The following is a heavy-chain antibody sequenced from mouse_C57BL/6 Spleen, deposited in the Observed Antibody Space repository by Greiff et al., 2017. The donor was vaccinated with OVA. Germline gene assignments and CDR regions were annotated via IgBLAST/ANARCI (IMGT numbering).Heavy chain of an antibody. CDR3: ARGGERAMDY. J-gene: IGHJ4*01. V-gene: IGHV5-6*01. CDR1: GFTFSSSG. Sequence: EVKLQESGGDLVKPGGSLKLSCAASGFTFSSSGMSWVRQTPDKRLEWVATISSGGSYTYYPDSVKGRFTISRDNAKNTLYLQMSSLKSEDTAMYYCARGGERAMDYWGQGTSVTVSA. CDR2: ISSGGSYT.